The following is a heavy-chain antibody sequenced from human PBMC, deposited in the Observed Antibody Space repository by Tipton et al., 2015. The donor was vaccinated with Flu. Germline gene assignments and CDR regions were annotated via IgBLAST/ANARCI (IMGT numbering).Heavy chain of an antibody. CDR1: GGSISSSSYY. V-gene: IGHV4-39*07. CDR2: IYYSGSI. J-gene: IGHJ3*02. D-gene: IGHD3-22*01. Sequence: TLSLTCTVSGGSISSSSYYWGWIRQPPGRGLEWIGSIYYSGSIYYNPSLKSRVTISVDTSKNQFSLKLSSVTAADTAVYYCARRGIVVVRRSDAFDIWGQGTMVTVSS. CDR3: ARRGIVVVRRSDAFDI.